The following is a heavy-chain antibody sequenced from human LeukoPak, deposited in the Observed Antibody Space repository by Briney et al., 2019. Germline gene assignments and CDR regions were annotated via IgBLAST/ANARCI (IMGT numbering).Heavy chain of an antibody. CDR3: AKDGGLWVSAHWGDS. CDR1: GITFSRFW. V-gene: IGHV3-23*01. CDR2: ITTSDGNT. Sequence: GGSLRLSCAASGITFSRFWMSWVRQAPGKGLEWVSTITTSDGNTYYADSVKGRFTVSRDNSKNTLFLQMNSLRAEDTAVYYCAKDGGLWVSAHWGDSWGRGTLVTVSS. D-gene: IGHD7-27*01. J-gene: IGHJ4*02.